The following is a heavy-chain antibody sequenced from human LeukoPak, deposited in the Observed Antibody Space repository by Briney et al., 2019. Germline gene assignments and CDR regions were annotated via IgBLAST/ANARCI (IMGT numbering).Heavy chain of an antibody. V-gene: IGHV3-21*01. CDR2: ISTSGIYI. CDR1: GFTFSSYN. J-gene: IGHJ4*02. Sequence: GGSLRLSCAASGFTFSSYNMNWVRQAPGKRLEWVSSISTSGIYIYYADSLKGRFTISRDNAKNSLYLQMNSLRAEDTAVYYCGRTALFGGRLTTPGLDYWGQGTLVTVSS. D-gene: IGHD3-16*01. CDR3: GRTALFGGRLTTPGLDY.